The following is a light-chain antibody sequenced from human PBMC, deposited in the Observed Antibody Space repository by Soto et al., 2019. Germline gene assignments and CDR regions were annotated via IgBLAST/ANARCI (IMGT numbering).Light chain of an antibody. CDR2: DAS. CDR1: QDISNY. Sequence: DIQMTQSPSSLSASVGDRVTSTCQARQDISNYLNWYQQKPGKAPKLLIYDASNLGTGVPSSFSGSGSGTDITFTISSLQPEDIGAYFCEQYVNLWRCGQGAKVEIK. V-gene: IGKV1-33*01. J-gene: IGKJ1*01. CDR3: EQYVNLWR.